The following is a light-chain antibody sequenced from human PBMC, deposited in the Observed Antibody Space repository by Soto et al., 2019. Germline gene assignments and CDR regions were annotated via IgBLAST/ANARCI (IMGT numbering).Light chain of an antibody. V-gene: IGKV3-15*01. Sequence: EIVMTQSPATLSVSPGERATLSCRASPSVSINLAWYQQKPGQAPRLLIYGASTRATGIPARFIGSGSGTECTLTISSLQSEDFAVYYCQHYTNWPPWTFGQGTKVEIK. CDR3: QHYTNWPPWT. J-gene: IGKJ1*01. CDR1: PSVSIN. CDR2: GAS.